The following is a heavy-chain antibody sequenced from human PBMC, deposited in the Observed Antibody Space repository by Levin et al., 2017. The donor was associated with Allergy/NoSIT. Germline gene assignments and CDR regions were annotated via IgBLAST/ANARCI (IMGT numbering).Heavy chain of an antibody. CDR1: GFTFTNAW. J-gene: IGHJ4*02. D-gene: IGHD3-22*01. CDR3: TTVASGYYYSDY. Sequence: NPGGSLRLSCAASGFTFTNAWMSWVRQAPGKGLEWVGRIKSNADGGTADYAAPVKGRFTISRDDSKNTLYLQMNSLKTEDTAFYYCTTVASGYYYSDYWGQGTLVTVSS. V-gene: IGHV3-15*01. CDR2: IKSNADGGTA.